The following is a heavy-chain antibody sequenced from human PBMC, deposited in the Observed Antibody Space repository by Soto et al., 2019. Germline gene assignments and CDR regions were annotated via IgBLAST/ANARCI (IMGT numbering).Heavy chain of an antibody. V-gene: IGHV4-30-2*06. Sequence: SETLSLTCSVSGGSINSGRSSWNWIRQSPGRGLEWIAYIYHSGSTYYNPSLKSRVTISVDRSENQFSLKLTSVTAADTAVYYCVRESTTSGPNWFDTWGPGILVTVSS. CDR3: VRESTTSGPNWFDT. D-gene: IGHD1-1*01. J-gene: IGHJ5*02. CDR1: GGSINSGRSS. CDR2: IYHSGST.